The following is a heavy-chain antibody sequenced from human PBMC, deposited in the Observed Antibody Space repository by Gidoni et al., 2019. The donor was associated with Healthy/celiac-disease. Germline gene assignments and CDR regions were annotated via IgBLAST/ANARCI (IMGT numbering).Heavy chain of an antibody. CDR1: GFTFSSYA. J-gene: IGHJ2*01. CDR3: AKDRATQDYYGSGSYWSQWYFDL. D-gene: IGHD3-10*01. CDR2: ISGSGGST. Sequence: EVQLLEPGGGLVQPGGSLRLSCAASGFTFSSYAMSWVRQAPGKGLVWVSAISGSGGSTYYADSVKGRFTISRDNSKNTLYLQMNSLRAEDTAVYYCAKDRATQDYYGSGSYWSQWYFDLWGRGTLVTVSS. V-gene: IGHV3-23*01.